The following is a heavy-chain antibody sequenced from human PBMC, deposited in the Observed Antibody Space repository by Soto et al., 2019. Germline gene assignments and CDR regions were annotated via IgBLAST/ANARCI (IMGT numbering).Heavy chain of an antibody. Sequence: SQTLFFTRNVSCGSISSFYWHWIRQPSWKGLDGIVRIYTRGSTNYNPSLKSRVSISIDTSKTHVSLKLSSVTAADTAVYYCPRIHGGDEPSYYYYCMDVGGRGTTVTVSS. CDR2: IYTRGST. D-gene: IGHD4-17*01. V-gene: IGHV4-4*07. CDR1: CGSISSFY. J-gene: IGHJ6*02. CDR3: PRIHGGDEPSYYYYCMDV.